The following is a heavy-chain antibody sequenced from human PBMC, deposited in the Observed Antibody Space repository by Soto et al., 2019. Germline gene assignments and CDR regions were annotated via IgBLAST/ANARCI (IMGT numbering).Heavy chain of an antibody. D-gene: IGHD3-9*01. V-gene: IGHV3-23*01. CDR3: AKDHDGYYNVISWFDP. Sequence: GGSLRLSCAASGFTFSSYAMSWVRQAPGKGLEWVSAISGSGGSTYYADSVKGRFTISRDNSKNTLYLQMNSLRAEDTAVYYCAKDHDGYYNVISWFDPWGQGTLVTVSS. CDR2: ISGSGGST. CDR1: GFTFSSYA. J-gene: IGHJ5*02.